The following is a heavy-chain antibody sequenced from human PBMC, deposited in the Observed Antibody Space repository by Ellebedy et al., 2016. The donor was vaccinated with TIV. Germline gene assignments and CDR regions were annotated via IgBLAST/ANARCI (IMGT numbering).Heavy chain of an antibody. D-gene: IGHD4-17*01. V-gene: IGHV7-4-1*02. CDR1: GGNLSDYA. CDR2: INTNTGNP. CDR3: ARRSRGDYVDY. J-gene: IGHJ4*02. Sequence: ASVKVSCKASGGNLSDYAIHWVRQAPGQRLEWMGWINTNTGNPAEAQGFTGRVVFSLDTSVSTAYLQISSLKAEDTAVYYCARRSRGDYVDYWGQGTLVTVSS.